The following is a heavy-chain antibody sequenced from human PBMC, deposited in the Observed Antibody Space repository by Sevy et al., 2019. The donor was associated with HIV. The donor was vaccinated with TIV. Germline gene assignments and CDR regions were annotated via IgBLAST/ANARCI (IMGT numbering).Heavy chain of an antibody. Sequence: SETLSLTCAVSGGSINIGGYYWTWIRQHPGKGLEWIGYIYYSGSTDYNPSLKSRVSISRDTSKNQFSLKLSSVTAADTAEYYCARADPGVSGGYWEADYWGQGTQVTVSS. D-gene: IGHD3-10*01. V-gene: IGHV4-31*11. J-gene: IGHJ4*02. CDR1: GGSINIGGYY. CDR3: ARADPGVSGGYWEADY. CDR2: IYYSGST.